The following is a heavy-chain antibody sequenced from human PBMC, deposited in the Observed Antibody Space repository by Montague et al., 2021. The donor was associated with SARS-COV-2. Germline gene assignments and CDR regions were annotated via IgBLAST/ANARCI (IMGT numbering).Heavy chain of an antibody. CDR3: ARRGLGYCSGGSCPNAFDI. Sequence: SETLSLTCTVSGASISSYYWSWIRQPPGKGLEWIGYIYYSGSTNYNPSRKSRVTISVDTSKNQFSLKLSSVTAADTAVYYCARRGLGYCSGGSCPNAFDIWGTGTMVTVSS. CDR2: IYYSGST. CDR1: GASISSYY. J-gene: IGHJ3*02. V-gene: IGHV4-59*01. D-gene: IGHD2-15*01.